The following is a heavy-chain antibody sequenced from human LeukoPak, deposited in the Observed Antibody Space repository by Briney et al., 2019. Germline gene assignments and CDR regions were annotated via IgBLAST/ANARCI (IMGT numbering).Heavy chain of an antibody. D-gene: IGHD1-7*01. CDR1: GYTFTSYY. V-gene: IGHV1-46*01. CDR3: ARDPYNWNYMASLYGMDV. Sequence: GASVKVSCKASGYTFTSYYMHWVRQAPGQGLEWMGLINPSGGSTSYAQKFQGRVTMTRDTSTSTVYMELSSLRSEDTAVYYCARDPYNWNYMASLYGMDVWGQGTTVTVSS. CDR2: INPSGGST. J-gene: IGHJ6*02.